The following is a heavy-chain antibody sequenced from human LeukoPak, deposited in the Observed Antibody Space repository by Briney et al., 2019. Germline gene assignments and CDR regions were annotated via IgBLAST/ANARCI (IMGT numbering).Heavy chain of an antibody. CDR1: GYTFTGYY. CDR3: ARVVAGNWFDP. V-gene: IGHV1-2*02. Sequence: ASVKVSCKASGYTFTGYYMHWVRQAPGQGLEWMGWINPNSGGTNYAQKFQGRVTMTRDTSITTAYMELSRLRSDDTAVYSCARVVAGNWFDPWGQGTLVTVSS. D-gene: IGHD6-19*01. J-gene: IGHJ5*02. CDR2: INPNSGGT.